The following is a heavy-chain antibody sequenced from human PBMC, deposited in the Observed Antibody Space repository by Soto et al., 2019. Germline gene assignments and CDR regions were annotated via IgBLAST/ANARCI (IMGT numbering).Heavy chain of an antibody. CDR2: ISGSGGST. J-gene: IGHJ4*02. CDR1: GFTFSSYA. Sequence: GGSLRLSCAASGFTFSSYAMSWVRQAPGKGLEWVSAISGSGGSTYYADSVKGPFTISRDNSKNTLYLQMNSLRAEDTAVYYCAKSDIVVVVAATNFDYWGQGTLVTVSS. CDR3: AKSDIVVVVAATNFDY. D-gene: IGHD2-15*01. V-gene: IGHV3-23*01.